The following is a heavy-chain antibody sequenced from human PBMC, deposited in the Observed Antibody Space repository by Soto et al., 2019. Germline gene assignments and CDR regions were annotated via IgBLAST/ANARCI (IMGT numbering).Heavy chain of an antibody. CDR3: TRHAGGGVEDSSYYYYMDV. J-gene: IGHJ6*03. V-gene: IGHV3-73*01. Sequence: EVRLVESGGDSVQPGGSLKLSCAASGFSLGDSAVHWVRLASGKGLEWIGRIRSKGHNYATPYAASVKGRFTMSRDDSKNTALLQMNRLQTEDTAVYFCTRHAGGGVEDSSYYYYMDVWGKGTAVTVSS. CDR1: GFSLGDSA. CDR2: IRSKGHNYAT. D-gene: IGHD2-15*01.